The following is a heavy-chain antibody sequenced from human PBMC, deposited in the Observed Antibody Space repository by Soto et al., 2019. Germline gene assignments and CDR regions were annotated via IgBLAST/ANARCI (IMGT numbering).Heavy chain of an antibody. D-gene: IGHD1-7*01. CDR1: GFTFSNAW. CDR3: TTPNWNYGYYYGMDV. Sequence: GGSLRLSCAASGFTFSNAWMSWVRQAPWKGLEWVGRIKSKTDGGTTDYAAPVKGRFTISRDDSKNTLYPQMNSLKTEDTAVYYCTTPNWNYGYYYGMDVWGQGTTVTVSS. J-gene: IGHJ6*02. V-gene: IGHV3-15*01. CDR2: IKSKTDGGTT.